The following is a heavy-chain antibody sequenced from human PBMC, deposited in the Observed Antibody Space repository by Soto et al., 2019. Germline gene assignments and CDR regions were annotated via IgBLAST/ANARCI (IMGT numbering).Heavy chain of an antibody. CDR1: GFNFNSYT. CDR3: ARDSGWYLSYGMDV. CDR2: ISSSSSTI. V-gene: IGHV3-48*02. Sequence: GWSLTLSCAASGFNFNSYTINWVRQAPGKRREWLSSISSSSSTIYYADSVKGRFTISRDNAKNSLYLQMNSLRDEDTAVYYCARDSGWYLSYGMDVWGQGTTVTVSS. D-gene: IGHD6-19*01. J-gene: IGHJ6*02.